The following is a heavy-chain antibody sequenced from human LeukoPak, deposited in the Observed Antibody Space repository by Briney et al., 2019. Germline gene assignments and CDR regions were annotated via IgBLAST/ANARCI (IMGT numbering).Heavy chain of an antibody. D-gene: IGHD6-13*01. J-gene: IGHJ4*02. CDR3: ANKFYSSSWFGYFDY. CDR1: GFTFSSYA. V-gene: IGHV3-23*01. Sequence: QTGGSLRLSCAASGFTFSSYAMSWVRQAPGKGPEWVSAISGSGGSAYYADSVKGRFTISRDNSKNTLYLQMNSLRAEDTAVYYCANKFYSSSWFGYFDYWGQGTLVTVSS. CDR2: ISGSGGSA.